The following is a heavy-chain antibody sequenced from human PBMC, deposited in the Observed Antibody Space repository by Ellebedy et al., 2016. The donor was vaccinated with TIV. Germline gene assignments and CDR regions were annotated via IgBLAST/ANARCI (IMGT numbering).Heavy chain of an antibody. Sequence: PGGSLRLSCAASGFTFSSYSMNWVRQAPGKGLEWVSYIRGRSETIYYADSVKGRFTISRDNAKNSLNLQMNSLRGEDTAVYYCARRLMVRGVRGIFDYWGQGTLVTVSS. CDR3: ARRLMVRGVRGIFDY. CDR1: GFTFSSYS. CDR2: IRGRSETI. D-gene: IGHD3-10*01. V-gene: IGHV3-48*04. J-gene: IGHJ4*02.